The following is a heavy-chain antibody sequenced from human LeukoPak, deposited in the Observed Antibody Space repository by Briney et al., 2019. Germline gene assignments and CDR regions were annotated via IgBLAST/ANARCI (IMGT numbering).Heavy chain of an antibody. Sequence: SVKVSCKASGGTFSSYAISWVRQAPGQGLEWMGGIIPIFGTANYAQKFQGRVTITTDESTSTAYMELSSLRSEDTAVYYCARESKWEPGDAFDIWGQGTMVTVSS. V-gene: IGHV1-69*05. CDR2: IIPIFGTA. CDR3: ARESKWEPGDAFDI. D-gene: IGHD1-26*01. CDR1: GGTFSSYA. J-gene: IGHJ3*02.